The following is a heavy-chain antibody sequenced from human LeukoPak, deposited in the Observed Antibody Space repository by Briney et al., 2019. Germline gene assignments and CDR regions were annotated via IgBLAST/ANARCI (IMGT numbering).Heavy chain of an antibody. CDR3: ARDHRDGYNAGGTFDI. V-gene: IGHV3-48*03. CDR2: ISSSGTTI. J-gene: IGHJ3*02. CDR1: GFTFSSFE. Sequence: GGSLRLSCAASGFTFSSFEMNWVRQAPGKGLEWISYISSSGTTIYYADSVRGRFTISRDNAKNSLYLQMNSLRAEDTAVYYCARDHRDGYNAGGTFDIWWRGTMVTVSS. D-gene: IGHD5-24*01.